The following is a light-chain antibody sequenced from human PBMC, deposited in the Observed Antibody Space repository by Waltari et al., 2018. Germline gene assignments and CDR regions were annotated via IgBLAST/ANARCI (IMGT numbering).Light chain of an antibody. Sequence: DIVMTQSPDSLAVSLGERATINCKSSQTLFRSSDTRNHLAWYQQRPGQPPKLLLYWTSTRESGVPDRFSVGGSGTDFTLTISSLQAEDVAVYYCQQYFDIPTFGGGTKVEIK. J-gene: IGKJ4*01. V-gene: IGKV4-1*01. CDR3: QQYFDIPT. CDR2: WTS. CDR1: QTLFRSSDTRNH.